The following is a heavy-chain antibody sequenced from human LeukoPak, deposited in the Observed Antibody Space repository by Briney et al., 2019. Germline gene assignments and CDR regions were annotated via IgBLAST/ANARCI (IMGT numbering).Heavy chain of an antibody. D-gene: IGHD2/OR15-2a*01. CDR3: ARGENSKTYPVSGY. V-gene: IGHV3-30*03. CDR2: ISSDGSSK. Sequence: SGGSLRLSCVASGFTFSSYGMHWVRQAPGMGMEWVAVISSDGSSKYYIDSVKGRVTIARDNSKNTLYLQMNSLRDEDTAVYYCARGENSKTYPVSGYWGQGTLVTVSS. J-gene: IGHJ4*02. CDR1: GFTFSSYG.